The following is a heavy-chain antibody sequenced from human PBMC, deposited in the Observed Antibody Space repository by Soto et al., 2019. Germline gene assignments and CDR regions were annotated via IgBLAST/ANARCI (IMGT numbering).Heavy chain of an antibody. Sequence: QVQLVQSGAEVKKPGASVKVSCKASGYTFTGYYMHWVRQAPGQGLEWMGWINPNSGGTNYAQKFQGWVTMTRDTSISTAYMELSRLRSDDTAVYYCACTYDSPMTFDGDGAFDIWGQGTMVTVSS. CDR1: GYTFTGYY. CDR2: INPNSGGT. J-gene: IGHJ3*02. CDR3: ACTYDSPMTFDGDGAFDI. V-gene: IGHV1-2*04. D-gene: IGHD3-22*01.